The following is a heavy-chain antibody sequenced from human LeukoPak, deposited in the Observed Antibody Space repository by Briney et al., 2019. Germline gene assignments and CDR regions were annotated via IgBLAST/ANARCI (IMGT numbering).Heavy chain of an antibody. CDR3: ARGNGDYGGNSLYGMDV. V-gene: IGHV4-39*07. J-gene: IGHJ6*02. D-gene: IGHD4-23*01. Sequence: SETLSLTCTVSGGSISSSSYYWGWIRQPPGKGLEWIGEIYDSGSTNYNPSLKTRVTISVDRSKNLFFLKLSSVTAADTAVYYCARGNGDYGGNSLYGMDVWGQGTTVTVSS. CDR1: GGSISSSSYY. CDR2: IYDSGST.